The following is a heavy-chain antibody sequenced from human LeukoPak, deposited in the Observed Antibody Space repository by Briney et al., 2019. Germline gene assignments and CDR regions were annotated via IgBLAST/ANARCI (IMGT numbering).Heavy chain of an antibody. V-gene: IGHV3-7*01. D-gene: IGHD6-19*01. J-gene: IGHJ4*02. CDR2: IKQDGSEK. CDR3: ASHSSGWYKTFDY. Sequence: GGSLRLSCAASGFTFSSYWMSWVRQAPGKGLEWVANIKQDGSEKYYVDSVKGRFTISRDNAKNSLYLQMNSLRAEDTAVYYCASHSSGWYKTFDYWGQGTLVTVSS. CDR1: GFTFSSYW.